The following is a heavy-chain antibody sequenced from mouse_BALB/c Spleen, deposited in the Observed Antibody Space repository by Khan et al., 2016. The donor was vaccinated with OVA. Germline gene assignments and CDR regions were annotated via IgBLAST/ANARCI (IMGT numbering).Heavy chain of an antibody. J-gene: IGHJ2*01. V-gene: IGHV1S137*01. D-gene: IGHD2-3*01. CDR3: ARPAYDGYYDY. Sequence: QVRLQQSGPELVRPGVSVKISCKGSGYTFTDYAMYWVKQSHAKNLEWIGLISTYSGSTNYNQKFKGKVTMTVDKSSSAAYMELARLTSEDSAIYYCARPAYDGYYDYWGQGTTLTVSS. CDR1: GYTFTDYA. CDR2: ISTYSGST.